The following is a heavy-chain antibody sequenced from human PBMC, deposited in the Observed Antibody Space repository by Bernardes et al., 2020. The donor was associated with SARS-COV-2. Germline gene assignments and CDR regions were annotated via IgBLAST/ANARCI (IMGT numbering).Heavy chain of an antibody. D-gene: IGHD6-19*01. CDR2: VVGGANT. CDR3: ALNFGYSNGWHQDHTWFGS. Sequence: GGSLRLSCEASGSVFRFSDYVMSWVLQAPGKGLEWVSSVVGGANTYSADSVKGRFIISRDNAKSSVYLQMNSLRAEDTALYYCALNFGYSNGWHQDHTWFGSWGQGTLVTVSS. J-gene: IGHJ5*01. V-gene: IGHV3-23*01. CDR1: GSVFRFSDYV.